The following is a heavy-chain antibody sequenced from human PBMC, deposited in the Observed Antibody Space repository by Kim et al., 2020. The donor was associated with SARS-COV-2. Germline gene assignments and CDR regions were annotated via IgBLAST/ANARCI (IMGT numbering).Heavy chain of an antibody. Sequence: GGSLRLSCATSGFTVANTFMNWVRQAPGKGLEWVSLINSGGDTSYADSVRGRFTISRDNSKNTLYLQLNSLRVEDTAVYYCAREYYYKLDVWGQGTTVAVSS. D-gene: IGHD3-10*01. J-gene: IGHJ6*02. V-gene: IGHV3-53*01. CDR1: GFTVANTF. CDR2: INSGGDT. CDR3: AREYYYKLDV.